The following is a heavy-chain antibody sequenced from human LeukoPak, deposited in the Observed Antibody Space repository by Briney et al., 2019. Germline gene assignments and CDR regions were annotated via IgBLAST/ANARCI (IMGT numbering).Heavy chain of an antibody. J-gene: IGHJ4*02. D-gene: IGHD3-22*01. CDR1: GFTFSGSA. Sequence: GGSLRLSCAASGFTFSGSAMHWVRQASGKGLEWVGRIRSKANSYATTYAASVKGRFTISRDDSKNTAFLEMNSLKTEDTAVYYCTTHYYDSSGYHYGAFDYWGQGTLVTVSS. CDR3: TTHYYDSSGYHYGAFDY. V-gene: IGHV3-73*01. CDR2: IRSKANSYAT.